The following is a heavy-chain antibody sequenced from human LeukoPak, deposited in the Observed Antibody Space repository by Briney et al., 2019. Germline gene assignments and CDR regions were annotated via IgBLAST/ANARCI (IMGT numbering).Heavy chain of an antibody. J-gene: IGHJ4*02. Sequence: SETLSLTCTVSGYSISSGYYWGWIRQPPGQGLEWIGSIYHSGSTYYNPSLTSRVTISIDTSKNQFSLRLSSVTAADTAVYYCAREGSRDFWSGPVYYFDYWGQGTLVTVSS. CDR1: GYSISSGYY. CDR2: IYHSGST. D-gene: IGHD3-3*01. V-gene: IGHV4-38-2*02. CDR3: AREGSRDFWSGPVYYFDY.